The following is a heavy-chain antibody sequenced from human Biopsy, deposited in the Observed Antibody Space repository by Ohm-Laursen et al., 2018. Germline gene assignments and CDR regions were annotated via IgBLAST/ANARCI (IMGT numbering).Heavy chain of an antibody. D-gene: IGHD3-9*01. V-gene: IGHV1-69*06. Sequence: VASVKVSCKVPGCTFSNYGVNWVRQAPGQGLEWLGGNIPILGTGNYAQKFQDRVTVAADTSTSTATMELRSLRSDDTAVYYCATKLTGYFHHWGQGTLVIVSS. CDR2: NIPILGTG. CDR3: ATKLTGYFHH. CDR1: GCTFSNYG. J-gene: IGHJ1*01.